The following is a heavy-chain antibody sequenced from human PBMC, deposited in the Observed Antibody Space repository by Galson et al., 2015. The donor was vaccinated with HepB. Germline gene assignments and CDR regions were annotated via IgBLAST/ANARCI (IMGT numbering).Heavy chain of an antibody. J-gene: IGHJ4*02. CDR1: GFTFSSYG. CDR2: ISYDGSNK. V-gene: IGHV3-30*18. CDR3: AKDFFRLRPRAYFDY. Sequence: SLRLSCAASGFTFSSYGMHWVRQAPGKGLEWVAVISYDGSNKYYADSVKGRFTISRDNSKNTLYLQMNSLRAEDTAVYYCAKDFFRLRPRAYFDYWGQGTLVTVSS. D-gene: IGHD5-12*01.